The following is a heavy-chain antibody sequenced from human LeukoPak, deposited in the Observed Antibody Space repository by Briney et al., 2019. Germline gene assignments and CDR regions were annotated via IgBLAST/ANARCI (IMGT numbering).Heavy chain of an antibody. J-gene: IGHJ6*02. Sequence: SQTLSLTCAISGDSVSSNSAAWNWIRQSPSRGLEWLGRTYYRSKWYNDYAVSVKSRITINPDTSKNQFSLKLSSVTAADTAVYYCARGPYDSSGWYGYYYYGMDVWGQGTTVTVSS. CDR1: GDSVSSNSAA. D-gene: IGHD6-19*01. V-gene: IGHV6-1*01. CDR2: TYYRSKWYN. CDR3: ARGPYDSSGWYGYYYYGMDV.